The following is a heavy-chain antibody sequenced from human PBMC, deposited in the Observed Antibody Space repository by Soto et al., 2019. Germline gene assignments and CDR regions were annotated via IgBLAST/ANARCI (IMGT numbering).Heavy chain of an antibody. Sequence: EVQLVESGGGLVQPGGSLRLSCVGSGFTFSRYWMHWVRQAPGKGLMWVARINTDGSGTTYADSVKGRFTISRDNARNTLYLEMNSPRAEDTAVYYWAIPLGGSNAASDYWGQGTRVTVSS. J-gene: IGHJ4*02. CDR2: INTDGSGT. D-gene: IGHD2-15*01. V-gene: IGHV3-74*01. CDR3: AIPLGGSNAASDY. CDR1: GFTFSRYW.